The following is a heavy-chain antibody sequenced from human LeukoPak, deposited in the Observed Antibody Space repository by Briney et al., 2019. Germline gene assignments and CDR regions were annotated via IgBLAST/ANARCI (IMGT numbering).Heavy chain of an antibody. V-gene: IGHV3-48*02. CDR2: ISSSSSTI. CDR3: ARDKGTYHNKYYFDY. Sequence: GGSLRLSCAVSGFTFSSYSMYWVRQAPGKGLEWLSYISSSSSTIFYADSVKGRFTISRDNAKNSLYLQMNSLRDEDTAVYFCARDKGTYHNKYYFDYWGQGTLVTVSS. D-gene: IGHD1-14*01. J-gene: IGHJ4*02. CDR1: GFTFSSYS.